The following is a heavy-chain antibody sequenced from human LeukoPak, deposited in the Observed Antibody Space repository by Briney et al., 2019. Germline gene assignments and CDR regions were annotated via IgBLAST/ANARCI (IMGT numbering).Heavy chain of an antibody. Sequence: GGSLRLSCAASGIIITSYWMSWVRQTPGKGLEWVANIKQDGSEKNYEDSVKGRFTIFRDNARNSLYLQMNSLRAEDTAVYYCASHSYGYNHWGQGTLVIVSS. CDR3: ASHSYGYNH. CDR1: GIIITSYW. V-gene: IGHV3-7*01. CDR2: IKQDGSEK. D-gene: IGHD3-16*01. J-gene: IGHJ5*02.